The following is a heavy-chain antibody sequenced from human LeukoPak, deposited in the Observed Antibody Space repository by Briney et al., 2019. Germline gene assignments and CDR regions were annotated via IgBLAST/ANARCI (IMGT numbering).Heavy chain of an antibody. CDR1: GGSISSYY. D-gene: IGHD2-15*01. V-gene: IGHV4-4*07. CDR3: ARELVAATPTYYYYYMDV. CDR2: IYPSGST. J-gene: IGHJ6*03. Sequence: PSETLSLTCTVSGGSISSYYWSWIRQPAGKGLELIGRIYPSGSTNYNPSLKSRVTMSVDTSKNQFSLKLTSVTAADTAVYYCARELVAATPTYYYYYMDVWGKGTTVTVSS.